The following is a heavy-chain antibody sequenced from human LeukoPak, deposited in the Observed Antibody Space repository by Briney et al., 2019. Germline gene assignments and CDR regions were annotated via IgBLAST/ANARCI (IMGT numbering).Heavy chain of an antibody. CDR3: ARGQLTCSGGSCYSNHYYYYYYMDV. V-gene: IGHV4-34*01. J-gene: IGHJ6*03. D-gene: IGHD2-15*01. CDR2: INHSGST. CDR1: GGSFSGYY. Sequence: SETLSLTCAVYGGSFSGYYWSWIRQPPGKGPEWIGEINHSGSTNYNPSLKSRVTISVDTSKNQFSLKLSSVTAADTAVYYCARGQLTCSGGSCYSNHYYYYYYMDVWGKGTTVTVSS.